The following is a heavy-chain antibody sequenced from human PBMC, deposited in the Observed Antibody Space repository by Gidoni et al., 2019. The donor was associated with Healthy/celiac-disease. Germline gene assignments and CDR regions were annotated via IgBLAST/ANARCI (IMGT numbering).Heavy chain of an antibody. D-gene: IGHD3-16*01. J-gene: IGHJ4*02. V-gene: IGHV1-3*01. CDR3: ARDLGMGFFDY. CDR2: INAGNGNT. CDR1: GYTFTSYA. Sequence: QVQLVQSGAEVKTPGASVKVSCKASGYTFTSYAMHWVRQAPGQRLEWMGWINAGNGNTKYSQKFQGRVTITRDTSASTAYMELSSLRSEDTAVYYCARDLGMGFFDYWGQGTLVTVSS.